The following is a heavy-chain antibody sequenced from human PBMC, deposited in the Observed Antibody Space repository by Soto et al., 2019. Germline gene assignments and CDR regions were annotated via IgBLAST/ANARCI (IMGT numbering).Heavy chain of an antibody. V-gene: IGHV3-30*18. CDR1: GFTFSSYG. D-gene: IGHD6-13*01. Sequence: PGGSLRLSCAASGFTFSSYGMHWVRQAPGKGLEWVAVISYDGSNKYYADSVKGRFTISRDNSKNTLYLQMNSLRAEDTAVYYCAKDKARIAAAIPYYYGMDVWGQGTTVTVSS. J-gene: IGHJ6*02. CDR2: ISYDGSNK. CDR3: AKDKARIAAAIPYYYGMDV.